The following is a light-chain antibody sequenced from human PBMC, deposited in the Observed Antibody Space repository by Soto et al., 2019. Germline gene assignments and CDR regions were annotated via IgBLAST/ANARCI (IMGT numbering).Light chain of an antibody. CDR3: QQYDNSPPSVT. CDR2: GAS. V-gene: IGKV3-20*01. J-gene: IGKJ3*01. Sequence: EVVLTQSPDTLSLSPGERATLSCRASQSISSDYLVWYQQKPGQAPRLLIYGASSRATGIPDRFSGSGSVTDFTLTINRREPEDFAVEYWQQYDNSPPSVTFGPGPKVDIK. CDR1: QSISSDY.